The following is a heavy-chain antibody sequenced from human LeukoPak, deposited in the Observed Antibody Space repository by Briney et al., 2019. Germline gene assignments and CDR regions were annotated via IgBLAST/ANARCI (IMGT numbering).Heavy chain of an antibody. V-gene: IGHV4-59*01. CDR1: GVSMSGFF. J-gene: IGHJ6*02. Sequence: SETLSLTCTVSGVSMSGFFWTWLRQPPGRELEWIGSIYYSGSSTKYNPSLKSRVTISVDTSKSQFSLTLNSATAADTAVYYWARTSRHFYGSGTNLTPWPAGMDVWGQGTTVTVSS. D-gene: IGHD3-10*01. CDR3: ARTSRHFYGSGTNLTPWPAGMDV. CDR2: IYYSGSST.